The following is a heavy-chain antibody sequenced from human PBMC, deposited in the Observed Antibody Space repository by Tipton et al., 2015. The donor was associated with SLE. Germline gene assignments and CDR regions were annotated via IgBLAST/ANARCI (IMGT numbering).Heavy chain of an antibody. Sequence: TLSLTCTVSGGSIGPYYWHWIRQSPGKALEWIGYIYFDGNSNGRGNYNPSLKSRVTMSVDPSKMQFSLNLNSVTAADTAVYYCARGAPLGFDYWGQGTLVTVSS. V-gene: IGHV4-59*01. CDR2: IYFDGNS. CDR3: ARGAPLGFDY. CDR1: GGSIGPYY. J-gene: IGHJ4*02.